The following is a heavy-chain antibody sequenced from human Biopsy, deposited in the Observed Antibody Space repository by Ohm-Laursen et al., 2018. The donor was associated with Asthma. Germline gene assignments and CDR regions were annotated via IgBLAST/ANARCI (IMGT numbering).Heavy chain of an antibody. V-gene: IGHV1-69*01. D-gene: IGHD7-27*01. CDR2: IIPIFGTA. CDR1: GGTFSSYA. CDR3: ARSSHINWGGYFDY. Sequence: GSSVTVSCKDSGGTFSSYAISWARQDPGQGIEWMGGIIPIFGTANYAQKFQGRVTITADESTSTAYMELSSLRSEDTAVYYCARSSHINWGGYFDYWGQGTLVTVSS. J-gene: IGHJ4*02.